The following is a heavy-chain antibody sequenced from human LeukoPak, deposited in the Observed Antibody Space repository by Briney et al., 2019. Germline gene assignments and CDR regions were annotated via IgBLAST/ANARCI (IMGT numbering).Heavy chain of an antibody. Sequence: PGGSLRLSCAASGFTFSSYGMHWVRQAPGKGLEWVAFIRYDGSNKYYADSVKGRFTISRDNSKNTLYLQMNSLRAEDTAVYYCAKDREEITIFGVVIISPFDYWGQGTLVTVSS. CDR1: GFTFSSYG. CDR2: IRYDGSNK. CDR3: AKDREEITIFGVVIISPFDY. J-gene: IGHJ4*02. D-gene: IGHD3-3*01. V-gene: IGHV3-30*02.